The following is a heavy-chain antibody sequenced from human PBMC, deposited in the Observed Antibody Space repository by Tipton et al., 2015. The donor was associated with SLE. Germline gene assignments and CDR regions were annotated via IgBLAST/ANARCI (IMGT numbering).Heavy chain of an antibody. CDR1: GGSVSGYY. CDR2: INHRGST. V-gene: IGHV4-34*01. D-gene: IGHD2/OR15-2a*01. CDR3: AIECSSNAFDI. J-gene: IGHJ3*02. Sequence: TLSLTCAVYGGSVSGYYWSWIRQPPGKGLEWIGEINHRGSTNYKPSLKSRVTISVDTSKNQFSLKLSSVTAADTAVYYCAIECSSNAFDIWGLWPLVPVSS.